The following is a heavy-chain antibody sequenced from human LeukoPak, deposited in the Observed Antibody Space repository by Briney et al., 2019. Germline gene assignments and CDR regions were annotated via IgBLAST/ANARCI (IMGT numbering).Heavy chain of an antibody. Sequence: ASVKVSCKASGYTFTSYYMHWVRQAPGQGLEWMGIINPSGGSTSYAQKFQGRVTMTRDTSTSTVYMELSSLRSEDTAVYYCAREPTPLYYDSSGYRYFDYWGQETLVTVSS. D-gene: IGHD3-22*01. V-gene: IGHV1-46*01. J-gene: IGHJ4*02. CDR2: INPSGGST. CDR1: GYTFTSYY. CDR3: AREPTPLYYDSSGYRYFDY.